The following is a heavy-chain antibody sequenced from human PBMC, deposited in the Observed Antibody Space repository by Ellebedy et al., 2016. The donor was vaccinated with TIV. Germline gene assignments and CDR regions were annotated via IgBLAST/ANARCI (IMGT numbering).Heavy chain of an antibody. D-gene: IGHD4-17*01. CDR2: IKQDGSEK. CDR1: GFIFSSYW. V-gene: IGHV3-7*01. CDR3: ASDGSYGDYLSPTHAFES. Sequence: GGSLRLSCAASGFIFSSYWMSWVRQAPGKGLEWVANIKQDGSEKYYVDSVEGRFTISRDNAKNSLYLQMNSLGAEDTAMYYCASDGSYGDYLSPTHAFESWGQGTMVTVSS. J-gene: IGHJ3*02.